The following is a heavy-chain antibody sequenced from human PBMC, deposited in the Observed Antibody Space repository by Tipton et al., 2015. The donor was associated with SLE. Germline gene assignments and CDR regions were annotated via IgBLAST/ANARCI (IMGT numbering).Heavy chain of an antibody. Sequence: LRLSCTVSGGSISSSSYYWGWIRQPPGKGLEWIGSIYYSGSAYSNPSLRSRVTISVDTSKNQFSLRLSSVTAADTAVYYCARHSGRLVPFDFWGQGNLVIVSS. CDR1: GGSISSSSYY. V-gene: IGHV4-39*01. CDR3: ARHSGRLVPFDF. CDR2: IYYSGSA. J-gene: IGHJ4*02. D-gene: IGHD6-6*01.